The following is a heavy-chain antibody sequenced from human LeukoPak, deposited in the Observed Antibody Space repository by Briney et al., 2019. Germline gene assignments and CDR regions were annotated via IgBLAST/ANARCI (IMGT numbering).Heavy chain of an antibody. CDR3: ARGHRRYFDWFPFDY. J-gene: IGHJ4*02. Sequence: SETLSLTCAVYGGSFSGYYWSWIRQPPGKGLEWIGEINHSGSTNYNPSLKSRVTISVAASKNQFSLKLSSVTAADTAVYYCARGHRRYFDWFPFDYWGQGTLVTVSS. V-gene: IGHV4-34*01. CDR2: INHSGST. D-gene: IGHD3-9*01. CDR1: GGSFSGYY.